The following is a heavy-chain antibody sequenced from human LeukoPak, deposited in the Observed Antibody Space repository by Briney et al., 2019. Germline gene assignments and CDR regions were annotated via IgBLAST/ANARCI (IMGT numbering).Heavy chain of an antibody. Sequence: SETLSLTCAVYGGSFSGYYWSWIRQPPGKGLEWIGEINHSGSTNYNPSLKSRVTISVDTSKNQFSLKLSSVPAADTAVYYCARAVVVAATPGYFDYWGQGTLVPVSS. CDR3: ARAVVVAATPGYFDY. CDR2: INHSGST. V-gene: IGHV4-34*01. J-gene: IGHJ4*02. D-gene: IGHD2-15*01. CDR1: GGSFSGYY.